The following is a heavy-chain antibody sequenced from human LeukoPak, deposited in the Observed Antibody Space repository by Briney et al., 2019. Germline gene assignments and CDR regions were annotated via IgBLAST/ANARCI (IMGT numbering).Heavy chain of an antibody. CDR3: ARRMAANAFDI. J-gene: IGHJ3*02. V-gene: IGHV3-11*06. CDR2: ISNTGSYT. D-gene: IGHD5-24*01. CDR1: GFSFADEY. Sequence: GGSLRLSCAVSGFSFADEYMSWIRQAPGQGLEWVSYISNTGSYTNYADSVEGRFTISRDNSKNTLYLQMNSLRTEDTAVYYCARRMAANAFDIWGQGTMVTVSS.